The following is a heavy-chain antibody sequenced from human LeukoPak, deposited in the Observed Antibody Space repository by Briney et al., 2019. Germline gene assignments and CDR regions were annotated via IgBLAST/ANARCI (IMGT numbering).Heavy chain of an antibody. CDR3: AGREPAALSDY. Sequence: SETLSLTCAVYSGSFSGYYWSWIRHPPGKELKWIGEINHSGSTNYNTSHNSRVTISVDTTKTQFSLQLSSVAAADTAVYYCAGREPAALSDYWGQGTLVTVSS. D-gene: IGHD6-13*01. CDR2: INHSGST. V-gene: IGHV4-34*01. CDR1: SGSFSGYY. J-gene: IGHJ4*02.